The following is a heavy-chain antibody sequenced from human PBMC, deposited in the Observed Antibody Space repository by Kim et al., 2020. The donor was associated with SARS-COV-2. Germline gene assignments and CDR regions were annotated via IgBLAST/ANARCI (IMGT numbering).Heavy chain of an antibody. CDR3: AILKADSSRLWGRPSLWSGP. V-gene: IGHV4-39*01. CDR1: DDSITNNTYY. Sequence: SETLSLTCSVPDDSITNNTYYWAWIRQPPGRGLEWIGRISYSGRSHYSPSLKSRFTISVDTSQNQFSLNLRSVTAADTAAYYCAILKADSSRLWGRPSLWSGPWGEGGLGTVSS. J-gene: IGHJ5*02. CDR2: ISYSGRS. D-gene: IGHD3-3*01.